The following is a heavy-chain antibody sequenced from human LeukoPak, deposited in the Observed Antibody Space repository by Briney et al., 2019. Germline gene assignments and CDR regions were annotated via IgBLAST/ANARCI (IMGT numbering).Heavy chain of an antibody. J-gene: IGHJ1*01. CDR2: INPSSGNT. CDR1: GYTFTSYD. V-gene: IGHV1-8*01. Sequence: GASVKVSCKASGYTFTSYDINWVRQATGQGLEWMGWINPSSGNTGYAQKFQGRVTMTRNTSISTAYMELSSLRSDDTAVYYCARDHPVYGDYEGYFQHWGQGTLVTVSS. CDR3: ARDHPVYGDYEGYFQH. D-gene: IGHD4-17*01.